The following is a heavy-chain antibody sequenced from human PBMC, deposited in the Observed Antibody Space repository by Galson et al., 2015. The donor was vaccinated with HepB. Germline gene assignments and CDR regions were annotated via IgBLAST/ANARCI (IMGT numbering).Heavy chain of an antibody. D-gene: IGHD5-24*01. CDR1: GFTFSSYV. CDR3: VKGVRSDSYNYNMDA. J-gene: IGHJ6*02. V-gene: IGHV3-64D*06. CDR2: INTNGRST. Sequence: SLRLSCAASGFTFSSYVMYWVRQAPGKGLEYVSAINTNGRSTYYADSVKGRFTLSRDNAKNTLYLQMSTLRAEDTGVYYCVKGVRSDSYNYNMDAWGQGTTVAVSS.